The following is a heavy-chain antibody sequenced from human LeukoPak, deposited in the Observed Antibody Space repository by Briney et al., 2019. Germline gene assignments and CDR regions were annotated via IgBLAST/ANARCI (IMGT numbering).Heavy chain of an antibody. J-gene: IGHJ6*02. D-gene: IGHD2-15*01. CDR3: AKDMGACSGGSCYSAQAYGMDV. V-gene: IGHV3-9*01. CDR1: GFTFDDYA. Sequence: GRSLSLSCAASGFTFDDYAMHWARQAPGKGLEWVSGISWNSGSIGYADSVKGRFTISRDNAKNSLYLQMNSLRAEDTALYYCAKDMGACSGGSCYSAQAYGMDVWGQGTTVTVSS. CDR2: ISWNSGSI.